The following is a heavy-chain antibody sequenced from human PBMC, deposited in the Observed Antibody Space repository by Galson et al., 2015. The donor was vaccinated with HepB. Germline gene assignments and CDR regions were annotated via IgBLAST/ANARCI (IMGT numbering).Heavy chain of an antibody. CDR3: ARICDSSGYYYYGMDV. D-gene: IGHD3-22*01. CDR1: GFSLRTSGMC. CDR2: IDWDDDK. J-gene: IGHJ6*02. V-gene: IGHV2-70*11. Sequence: PSLVKPTQTLTLTCTFSGFSLRTSGMCVSWIRQPPGKALEWLARIDWDDDKYYSTSLKTRLTISKDTSKNQVVLTMTNMDPVDTATYYCARICDSSGYYYYGMDVWGQGTTVTVSS.